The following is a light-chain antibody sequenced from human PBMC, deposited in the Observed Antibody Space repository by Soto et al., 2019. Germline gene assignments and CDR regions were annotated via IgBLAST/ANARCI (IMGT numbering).Light chain of an antibody. CDR3: QQYGALIT. CDR1: QSVYNNY. V-gene: IGKV3-20*01. CDR2: AAS. Sequence: EIVLTQSPGTLSLSPGERATLSCRASQSVYNNYLAWYQQKPGQAPRLLINAASGRATGIPDRFSGSGSGTDFTLNISRLEPEDFAVYYCQQYGALITFGQGKRLEIK. J-gene: IGKJ5*01.